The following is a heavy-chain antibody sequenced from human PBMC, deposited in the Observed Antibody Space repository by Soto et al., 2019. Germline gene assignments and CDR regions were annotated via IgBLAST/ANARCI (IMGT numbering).Heavy chain of an antibody. CDR3: ARDQVVLYYFDY. Sequence: QVQLVESGGGVVQPGRSLRLSCAASGFTFSSYAMHWVRRAPGKGLEWVAVISYDGSNKYYADSVKGRFTISRDNSKNTLYLQMNSLRAEDTAVYYCARDQVVLYYFDYWGQGTLVTVSS. D-gene: IGHD2-15*01. V-gene: IGHV3-30-3*01. CDR2: ISYDGSNK. J-gene: IGHJ4*02. CDR1: GFTFSSYA.